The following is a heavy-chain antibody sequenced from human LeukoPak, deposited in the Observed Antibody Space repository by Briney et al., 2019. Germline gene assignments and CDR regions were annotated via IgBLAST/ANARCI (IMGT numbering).Heavy chain of an antibody. Sequence: GGSLRLSCAASGFTFSSYEMNWVRQAPGKGLEWVSSISSSSSAIYYADSVKGRFTISRDNAKNSLYLQMNSLRAEDTAVYYCARDRADPDYGDYVFAYWGQGTLVTVSS. CDR2: ISSSSSAI. CDR1: GFTFSSYE. J-gene: IGHJ4*02. D-gene: IGHD4-17*01. V-gene: IGHV3-48*01. CDR3: ARDRADPDYGDYVFAY.